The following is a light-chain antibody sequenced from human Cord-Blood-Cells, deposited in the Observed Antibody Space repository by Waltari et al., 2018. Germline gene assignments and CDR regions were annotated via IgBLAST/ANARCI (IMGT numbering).Light chain of an antibody. Sequence: DIQMTQSTSSLSASVGDRVTITCRASQSISSYLNWYQQKPGKAPKLLIYAASSLQSWVPSRFSGSGSGTDFTLTISSLQPEDFATYYYQQSYSTPWTFGQGTKVEIK. J-gene: IGKJ1*01. V-gene: IGKV1-39*01. CDR1: QSISSY. CDR3: QQSYSTPWT. CDR2: AAS.